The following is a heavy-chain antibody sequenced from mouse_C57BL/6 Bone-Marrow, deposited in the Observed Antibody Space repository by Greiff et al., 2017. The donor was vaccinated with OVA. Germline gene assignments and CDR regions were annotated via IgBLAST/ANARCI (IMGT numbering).Heavy chain of an antibody. D-gene: IGHD2-12*01. CDR3: AGGLRRFAY. CDR1: GYTFTSYW. J-gene: IGHJ3*01. Sequence: VQLQQPGAELVRPGSSVTLSCKASGYTFTSYWLDWVKQRPGQGLEWIGNIYPSDSATHYNQKFKDKATLTVDKSSSTAYMQLSSLTSEDSAVYYCAGGLRRFAYWGQGTLVTVSA. CDR2: IYPSDSAT. V-gene: IGHV1-61*01.